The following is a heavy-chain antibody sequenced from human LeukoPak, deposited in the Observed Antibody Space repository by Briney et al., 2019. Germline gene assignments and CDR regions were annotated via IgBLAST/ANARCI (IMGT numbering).Heavy chain of an antibody. J-gene: IGHJ4*02. CDR2: ISSNSSYI. CDR3: ARYAQWLGLGY. Sequence: TGGSLRLSCAASGFTFSSYSMNWVRQAPGKGLEWVSSISSNSSYIYYADSVKGRFTISRDNAKNSLYLQMNSLRAEDTAVYYCARYAQWLGLGYWGQGTLVTVSS. CDR1: GFTFSSYS. V-gene: IGHV3-21*01. D-gene: IGHD6-19*01.